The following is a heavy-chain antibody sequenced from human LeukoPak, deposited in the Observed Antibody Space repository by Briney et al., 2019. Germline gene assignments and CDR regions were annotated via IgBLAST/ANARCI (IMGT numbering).Heavy chain of an antibody. Sequence: SGTLSLTCAVYGGSFSGYYWSWIRQPPGKGLEWIGEINHSGSTNYNPSLKSRVTISVDTSKNQFSLKLSSVTAADTAVYYCARVLGISPLDWGQGTLVTVSS. CDR2: INHSGST. CDR1: GGSFSGYY. CDR3: ARVLGISPLD. J-gene: IGHJ4*02. D-gene: IGHD1-14*01. V-gene: IGHV4-34*01.